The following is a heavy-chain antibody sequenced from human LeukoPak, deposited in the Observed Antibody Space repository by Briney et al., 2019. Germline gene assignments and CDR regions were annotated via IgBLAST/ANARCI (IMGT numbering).Heavy chain of an antibody. J-gene: IGHJ4*02. CDR2: VYYTGNT. V-gene: IGHV4-39*07. CDR1: GGSISSSTYY. CDR3: ARDDVD. Sequence: SETLSLTCTVSGGSISSSTYYWGWIRQPPGKGLEWIGSVYYTGNTYYNPSLKSRVTLSVDTSKNQFSLKLSSVTAADTAVYYCARDDVDWGQGTLVTVSS. D-gene: IGHD3-10*02.